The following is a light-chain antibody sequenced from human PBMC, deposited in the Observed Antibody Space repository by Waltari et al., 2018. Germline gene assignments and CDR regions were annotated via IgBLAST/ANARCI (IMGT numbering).Light chain of an antibody. CDR2: KDN. CDR1: NIGLIN. CDR3: QVWDATAVV. V-gene: IGLV3-9*01. J-gene: IGLJ1*01. Sequence: SYDLTQPLSESVALGPPATVTCPGNNIGLINVHWYQQRPGQPPALVIYKDNNRPSGIPDRFSGSNSGNTATLTISGAQAGDEADYYCQVWDATAVVFGSGTTVTV.